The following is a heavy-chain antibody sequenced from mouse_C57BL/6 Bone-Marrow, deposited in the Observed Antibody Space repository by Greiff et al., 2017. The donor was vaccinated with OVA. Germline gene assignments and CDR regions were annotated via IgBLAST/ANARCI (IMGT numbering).Heavy chain of an antibody. CDR2: IYPGDGDT. CDR1: GYAFSSSW. J-gene: IGHJ1*03. V-gene: IGHV1-82*01. D-gene: IGHD1-1*01. CDR3: TTTPISWYFDV. Sequence: VQLQQSGPELVKPGASVKFSCKASGYAFSSSWMNWVKQRPGKGLEWIGRIYPGDGDTNYNGKFKGKATLTADKSSSTAYMQLSSLTSEDSAVYYCTTTPISWYFDVWGTGTTVTVSS.